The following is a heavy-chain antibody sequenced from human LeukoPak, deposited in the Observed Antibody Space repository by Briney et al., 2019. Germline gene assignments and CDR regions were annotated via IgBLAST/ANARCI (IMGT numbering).Heavy chain of an antibody. CDR1: GFTFSSYA. V-gene: IGHV3-23*01. D-gene: IGHD6-19*01. J-gene: IGHJ5*02. CDR2: ISASGNST. CDR3: ARLPNYTTGWLNWFDP. Sequence: GGSLRLSCAASGFTFSSYAMSWVRQAPGKGLEWVSGISASGNSTYYADSVTGRFTISRDNSKNTLYLRMNSLRAEDTALYYCARLPNYTTGWLNWFDPWGQGTLVTVSS.